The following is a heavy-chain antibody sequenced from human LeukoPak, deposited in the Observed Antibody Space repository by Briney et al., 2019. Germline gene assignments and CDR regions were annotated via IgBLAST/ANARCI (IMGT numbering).Heavy chain of an antibody. Sequence: GGSLRLSCAASGFTFSSYAMSWVRQAPGEGLEWVSVIYSGGSTYYADSVKGRFTISRDNSKNTLYLQMNSLRAEDTAVYFCARGGGLDVWGQGATVTVSS. CDR1: GFTFSSYA. V-gene: IGHV3-53*01. D-gene: IGHD3-16*01. CDR3: ARGGGLDV. J-gene: IGHJ6*02. CDR2: IYSGGST.